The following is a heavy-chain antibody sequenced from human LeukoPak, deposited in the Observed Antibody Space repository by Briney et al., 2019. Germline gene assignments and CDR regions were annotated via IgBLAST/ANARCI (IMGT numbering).Heavy chain of an antibody. J-gene: IGHJ3*02. CDR3: ATYYYDGTGYYYRGFHI. CDR2: IYYSGNT. Sequence: SETLSLTCAVSGGTISSYYWNWIRQPPGKGLEWVGYIYYSGNTKYNPYPKSRVTMSVDTSKNQFSLKLSSVTAADAAVYYCATYYYDGTGYYYRGFHIWGQGTMVTVSS. CDR1: GGTISSYY. V-gene: IGHV4-59*01. D-gene: IGHD3-22*01.